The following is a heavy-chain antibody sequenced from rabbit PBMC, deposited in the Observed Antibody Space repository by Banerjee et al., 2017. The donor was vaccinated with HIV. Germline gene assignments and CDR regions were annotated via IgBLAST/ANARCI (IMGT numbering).Heavy chain of an antibody. J-gene: IGHJ4*01. CDR1: GFSFGSSYW. CDR3: VRETETYAGYAGYVYYFNL. CDR2: IYPTYGAT. D-gene: IGHD7-1*01. Sequence: QSLEESGGDLVKPGASLTLTCTASGFSFGSSYWISWVRQTPGKGLEWIGCIYPTYGATDYASWVNGRFTISSHNAQNTLYLQLNSLTAADTATYFCVRETETYAGYAGYVYYFNLWGPGTLVTVS. V-gene: IGHV1S40*01.